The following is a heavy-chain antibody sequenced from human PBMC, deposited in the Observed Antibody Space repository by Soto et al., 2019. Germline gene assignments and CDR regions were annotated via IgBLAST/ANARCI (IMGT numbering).Heavy chain of an antibody. J-gene: IGHJ6*02. D-gene: IGHD5-12*01. CDR3: ARQSGMDV. CDR2: IFPGDSDT. CDR1: GYNFAGYW. V-gene: IGHV5-51*01. Sequence: LKISCKTSGYNFAGYWIGWVRQMPGKGLEWLGIIFPGDSDTKYSPSFQGQVIISADKSIRTAYLQWSSLKASDTAIYYCARQSGMDVWGQGTTVTVSS.